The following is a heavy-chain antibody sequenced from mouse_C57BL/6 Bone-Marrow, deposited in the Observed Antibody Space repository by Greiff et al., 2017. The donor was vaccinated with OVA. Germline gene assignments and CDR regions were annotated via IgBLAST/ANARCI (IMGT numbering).Heavy chain of an antibody. D-gene: IGHD1-1*01. J-gene: IGHJ4*01. CDR1: GFTFSSYA. Sequence: EVKLMESGGGLVKPGGSLKLSCAASGFTFSSYAMSWVRQTPEKRLEWVATISDGGSYTYYPDNVKGRFTISRDNAKNNLYLQMSHLKSEDTAMYYCAREGITTVVAYYAMDYWGQGTSVTVSS. CDR3: AREGITTVVAYYAMDY. V-gene: IGHV5-4*01. CDR2: ISDGGSYT.